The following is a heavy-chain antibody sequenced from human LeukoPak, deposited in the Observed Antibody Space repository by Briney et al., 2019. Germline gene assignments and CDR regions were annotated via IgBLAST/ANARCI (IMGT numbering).Heavy chain of an antibody. CDR1: GGSFSGYY. Sequence: SETLSLTCAVYGGSFSGYYWSWVRQPPGKGLEWIGEINHSGSTNYNPSLKSRVTISVDTSKNQFSLKLSSVTAADTAVYYCARGRGYCSSTSCPPPGYWGQGTLVTVSS. CDR2: INHSGST. V-gene: IGHV4-34*01. CDR3: ARGRGYCSSTSCPPPGY. D-gene: IGHD2-2*01. J-gene: IGHJ4*02.